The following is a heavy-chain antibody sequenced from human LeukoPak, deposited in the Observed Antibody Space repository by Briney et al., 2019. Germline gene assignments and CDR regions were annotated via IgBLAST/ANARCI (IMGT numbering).Heavy chain of an antibody. D-gene: IGHD3-3*01. Sequence: PGGSLRLSCAASGFTFSDYYMSWIRQAPGKGLEWVSAISGSGGSTYYADSVKGRFTISRDNSKNTLYLQMNSLRAEDTAVYYCAKAGSTYYDFWSGSYYYYYGMDVWGQGTTVTVSS. CDR2: ISGSGGST. V-gene: IGHV3-23*01. CDR1: GFTFSDYY. CDR3: AKAGSTYYDFWSGSYYYYYGMDV. J-gene: IGHJ6*02.